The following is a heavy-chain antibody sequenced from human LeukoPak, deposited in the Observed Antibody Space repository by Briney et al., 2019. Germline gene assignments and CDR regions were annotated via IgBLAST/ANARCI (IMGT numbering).Heavy chain of an antibody. J-gene: IGHJ5*02. CDR1: GGSISSGDYY. Sequence: SETLSLTCTVSGGSISSGDYYWSWIRQPPGKGLEWIGYIYYSGSTYYNPSLKSRVTISVDTSKNQFSLKLSSVTAADTAVYYCARMPHYGSGKGWFDPWGQGTLVTVSS. V-gene: IGHV4-30-4*08. D-gene: IGHD3-10*01. CDR2: IYYSGST. CDR3: ARMPHYGSGKGWFDP.